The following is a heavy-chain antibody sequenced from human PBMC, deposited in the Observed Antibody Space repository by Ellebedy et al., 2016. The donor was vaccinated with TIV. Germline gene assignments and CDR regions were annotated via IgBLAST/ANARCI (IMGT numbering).Heavy chain of an antibody. V-gene: IGHV3-53*01. D-gene: IGHD1-26*01. J-gene: IGHJ4*02. Sequence: GESLKISCAASGFTISSFSMSWVRQAPGKGLEWVSVIYSGGSTYYADSVKGRFTISRDNSKNTLYLQMNSLRAEDTAVYYCASSAFDYWGQGTLVTVSS. CDR2: IYSGGST. CDR3: ASSAFDY. CDR1: GFTISSFS.